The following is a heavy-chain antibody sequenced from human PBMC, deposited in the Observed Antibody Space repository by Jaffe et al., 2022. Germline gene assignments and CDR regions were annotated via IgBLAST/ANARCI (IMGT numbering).Heavy chain of an antibody. CDR2: INPNSGGT. J-gene: IGHJ6*03. V-gene: IGHV1-2*06. CDR1: GYTFTGYY. Sequence: QVQLVQSGAEVKKPGASVKVSCKASGYTFTGYYMHWVRQAPGQGLEWMGRINPNSGGTNYAQKFQGRVTMTRDTSISTAYMELSRLRSDDTAVYYCARDLGANIVVVPAAMHCYYYMDVWGKGTTVTVSS. D-gene: IGHD2-2*01. CDR3: ARDLGANIVVVPAAMHCYYYMDV.